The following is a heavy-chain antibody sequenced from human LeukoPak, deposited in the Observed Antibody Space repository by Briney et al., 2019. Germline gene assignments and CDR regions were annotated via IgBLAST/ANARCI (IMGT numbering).Heavy chain of an antibody. Sequence: ASVKDSCKASGYTFTSYGISRVRQAPGQGLEWMGWISAYNGNTNYAQKLQGRVTMTTDTSTSTAYMELRSLRSDDTAVYYCARGTIFGVVIKLGMDVWGQGTTVTVSS. CDR3: ARGTIFGVVIKLGMDV. CDR2: ISAYNGNT. CDR1: GYTFTSYG. D-gene: IGHD3-3*01. J-gene: IGHJ6*02. V-gene: IGHV1-18*01.